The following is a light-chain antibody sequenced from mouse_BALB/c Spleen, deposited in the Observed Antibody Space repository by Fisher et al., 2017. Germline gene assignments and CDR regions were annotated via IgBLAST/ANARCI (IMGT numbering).Light chain of an antibody. J-gene: IGKJ2*01. CDR1: SSVSY. CDR3: QQYSGYPYT. V-gene: IGKV4-55*01. CDR2: DTS. Sequence: IVLTQSTAIMSASPGEKVTMTCRASSSVSYMYWYQQKPGSSPRLLIYDTSNLASGVPVRFSGSGSGTSYSLTISSVEAEDAATYYCQQYSGYPYTFGGGTKLEIK.